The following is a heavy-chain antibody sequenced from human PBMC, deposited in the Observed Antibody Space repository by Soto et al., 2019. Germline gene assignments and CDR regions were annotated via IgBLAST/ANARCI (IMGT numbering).Heavy chain of an antibody. D-gene: IGHD3-16*01. CDR1: GYIFTNNY. J-gene: IGHJ6*02. V-gene: IGHV5-51*01. CDR3: AGQGVSPYYYGRDV. Sequence: GESLKISCKASGYIFTNNYIGWVRQKPGKGLDWMGIIFPGDSDSRYSPSFQGQFTFSVDKSVTTAYLQWGSLKASDTAMYYCAGQGVSPYYYGRDVWGQGSTFTFP. CDR2: IFPGDSDS.